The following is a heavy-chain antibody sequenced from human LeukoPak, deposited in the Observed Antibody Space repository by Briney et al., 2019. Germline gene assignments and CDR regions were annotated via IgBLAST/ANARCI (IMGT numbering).Heavy chain of an antibody. CDR3: ARDDNISYSSGWFCLDY. CDR1: GFTFSNYA. J-gene: IGHJ4*02. V-gene: IGHV3-30-3*01. Sequence: GGSLRLSCAASGFTFSNYAMSWVRQAPGKGLEWVAVISYDGSNKYYADSVKGRFTISRDNSKNTLYLQMNSLRTEDTAVYYCARDDNISYSSGWFCLDYWGQGTLVTVSS. CDR2: ISYDGSNK. D-gene: IGHD6-19*01.